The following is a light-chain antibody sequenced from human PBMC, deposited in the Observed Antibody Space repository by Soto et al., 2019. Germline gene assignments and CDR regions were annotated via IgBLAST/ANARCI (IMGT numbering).Light chain of an antibody. CDR2: DAF. Sequence: TVLTQSPATLSLSPGERATLSCKASQSIGNSLGWFQQKPGQAPRLLIDDAFNRATGIPARFTGSGSGSDFTLTISSLEPEDFGVYYCRQRYNWPLPFGGGTKVHIK. CDR1: QSIGNS. J-gene: IGKJ4*01. CDR3: RQRYNWPLP. V-gene: IGKV3-11*01.